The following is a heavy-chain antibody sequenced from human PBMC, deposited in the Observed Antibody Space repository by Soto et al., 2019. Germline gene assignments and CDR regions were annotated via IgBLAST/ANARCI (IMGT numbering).Heavy chain of an antibody. Sequence: SVKVACRASGGTFSGYAITSVRQAPGQGPEWMGGIIPIFGTANYAQKFPGRVTITADESTSTADMGLSSLRSEDTAGYYCASTYYYDSSGSPFDYWGQGTLVTVSS. V-gene: IGHV1-69*13. J-gene: IGHJ4*02. CDR2: IIPIFGTA. CDR1: GGTFSGYA. CDR3: ASTYYYDSSGSPFDY. D-gene: IGHD3-22*01.